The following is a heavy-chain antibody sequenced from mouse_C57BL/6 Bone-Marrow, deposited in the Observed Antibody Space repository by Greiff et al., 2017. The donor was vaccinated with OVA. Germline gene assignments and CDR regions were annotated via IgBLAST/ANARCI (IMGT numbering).Heavy chain of an antibody. Sequence: QVQLQQPGAELVKPGASVKMSCKAFGYTFTSYWITWVKQRPGQGLEWIGDIYPGSGSTTSNEKFKSKATLTVDTSSSTAYMQLSSLTSEYSAVYYCARRVDQDSSGYVGYWGQGTTLTVSS. J-gene: IGHJ2*01. CDR2: IYPGSGST. CDR1: GYTFTSYW. CDR3: ARRVDQDSSGYVGY. V-gene: IGHV1-55*01. D-gene: IGHD3-2*02.